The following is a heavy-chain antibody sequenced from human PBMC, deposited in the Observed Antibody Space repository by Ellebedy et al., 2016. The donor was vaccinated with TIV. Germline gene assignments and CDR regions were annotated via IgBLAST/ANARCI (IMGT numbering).Heavy chain of an antibody. V-gene: IGHV4-39*07. CDR3: AREAPLGD. Sequence: SETLSLTCTVSGGSISSTDHYWAWIRQPPGKGLEWIGSIYYSGSTYYNPSLKSRVTISVDTSKNQFSLKLNSVAAADTAPYYCAREAPLGDWGQGTLVTVSS. D-gene: IGHD3-16*01. CDR2: IYYSGST. CDR1: GGSISSTDHY. J-gene: IGHJ4*02.